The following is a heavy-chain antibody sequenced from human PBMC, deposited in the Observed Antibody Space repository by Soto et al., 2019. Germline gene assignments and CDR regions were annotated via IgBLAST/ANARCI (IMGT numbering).Heavy chain of an antibody. CDR2: ISSNGGST. D-gene: IGHD3-22*01. J-gene: IGHJ3*02. V-gene: IGHV3-64D*06. CDR3: VKAYYYDSSGSLWAFDI. Sequence: PGGSLRLSCSASGFTFSSYAMHWVRQAPGKGLEYVSAISSNGGSTYYADSVKGRFTISRDNSKNTLYLQMSSLRAEDTAVYYCVKAYYYDSSGSLWAFDIWGQGTMVTVSS. CDR1: GFTFSSYA.